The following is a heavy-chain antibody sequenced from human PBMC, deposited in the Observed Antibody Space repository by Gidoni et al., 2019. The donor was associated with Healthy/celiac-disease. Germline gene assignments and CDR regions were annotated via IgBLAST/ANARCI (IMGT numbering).Heavy chain of an antibody. CDR1: GYTLTSDG. CDR2: ISAYNGNT. D-gene: IGHD3-22*01. V-gene: IGHV1-18*01. J-gene: IGHJ5*02. Sequence: QVQLVQAGAEVKKHGASVKVSCKDSGYTLTSDGISWVRQAPGQGLEWMGWISAYNGNTNYAQKLQGIVTMTPDTSTSTSYMELRSLRSDDTAVYYCAREYYYDSSGYYYWFDPWGQGTLVTVSS. CDR3: AREYYYDSSGYYYWFDP.